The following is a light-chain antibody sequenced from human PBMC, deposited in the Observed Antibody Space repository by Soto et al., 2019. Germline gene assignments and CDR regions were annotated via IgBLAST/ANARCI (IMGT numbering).Light chain of an antibody. V-gene: IGLV2-8*01. CDR3: NSYAGRNNYV. Sequence: QSALAQPRSGCGSPGQSFTISCTGTSSDVGGYKYASWYQQHPAKAPKLCIYEVSKRPSGVPNRFSGSKSGNTASLTVSGLQAEDEADYYCNSYAGRNNYVFGTGTKGTVL. CDR2: EVS. J-gene: IGLJ1*01. CDR1: SSDVGGYKY.